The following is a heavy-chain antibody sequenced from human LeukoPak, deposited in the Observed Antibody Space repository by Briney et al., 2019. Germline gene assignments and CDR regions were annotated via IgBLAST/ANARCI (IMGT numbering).Heavy chain of an antibody. J-gene: IGHJ4*02. CDR1: GFTVSSNY. Sequence: PGGSLRLSCAASGFTVSSNYMSWVRQAPGKGLEWVSVIYSGGSTYYADSVKGRFTISGDNSKNTLYLQMNSLRAEDTAVYYCARDEQQLSFDYWGQGTLVTVSS. CDR3: ARDEQQLSFDY. V-gene: IGHV3-66*01. D-gene: IGHD6-13*01. CDR2: IYSGGST.